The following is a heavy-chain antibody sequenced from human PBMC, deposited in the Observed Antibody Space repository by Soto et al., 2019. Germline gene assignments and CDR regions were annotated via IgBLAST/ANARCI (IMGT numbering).Heavy chain of an antibody. V-gene: IGHV3-30-3*01. CDR3: AREYCSGRSCYYLDY. Sequence: QVQLVESGGGVVQPGRSLRLSCAPSGFTFRSYAMHWVRQAPGKGLEWVAVISYDGSNKYYADSVKGRFTISRDNSKNTLYLQMNSLRTEDTAVYYCAREYCSGRSCYYLDYWGQGTLVTVSS. CDR2: ISYDGSNK. J-gene: IGHJ4*02. CDR1: GFTFRSYA. D-gene: IGHD2-15*01.